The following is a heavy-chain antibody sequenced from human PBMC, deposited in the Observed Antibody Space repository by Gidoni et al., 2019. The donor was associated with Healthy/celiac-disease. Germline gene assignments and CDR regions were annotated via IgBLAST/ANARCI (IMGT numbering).Heavy chain of an antibody. CDR1: GFTFSSYA. Sequence: EGQLLESGGGVVQPGGSLRRSCAASGFTFSSYAMGWVRQAPGKGLEWVSAISGSGGSTDYADSVKGRFTISRDNSKNTLYLQMNSLRAEETAVYYCAKDHAAYSSSIRGVNFDYWGQGTLVTVSS. D-gene: IGHD6-6*01. CDR3: AKDHAAYSSSIRGVNFDY. CDR2: ISGSGGST. V-gene: IGHV3-23*01. J-gene: IGHJ4*02.